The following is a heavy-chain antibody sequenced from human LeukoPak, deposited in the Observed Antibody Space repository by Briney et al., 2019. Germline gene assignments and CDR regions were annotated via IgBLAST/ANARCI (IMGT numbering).Heavy chain of an antibody. V-gene: IGHV1-69*04. D-gene: IGHD3-22*01. Sequence: GASVKVFCKASGGTFSSYAISWVRQAPGQGLEWMGRIIPIFGIANYAQKFQGRVTITADKSTSTAYMELSSLRSEDTAVYYCARGQEITMMTNWFDPWGQGTLVTVSS. CDR3: ARGQEITMMTNWFDP. CDR1: GGTFSSYA. J-gene: IGHJ5*02. CDR2: IIPIFGIA.